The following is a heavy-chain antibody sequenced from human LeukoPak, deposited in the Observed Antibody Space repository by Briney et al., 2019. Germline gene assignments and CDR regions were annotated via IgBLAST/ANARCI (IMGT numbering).Heavy chain of an antibody. J-gene: IGHJ4*02. Sequence: SQTLSLTCAISGDSVSTDSAAWNWIRQTPSRGLEWLGRTYYRSKWYNDYAVAVRSRISISPDTPKNHFSLQLNSVTPEDTAVYYCARATGPGEGNFDYWGPGTLVTVSS. CDR1: GDSVSTDSAA. V-gene: IGHV6-1*01. D-gene: IGHD7-27*01. CDR2: TYYRSKWYN. CDR3: ARATGPGEGNFDY.